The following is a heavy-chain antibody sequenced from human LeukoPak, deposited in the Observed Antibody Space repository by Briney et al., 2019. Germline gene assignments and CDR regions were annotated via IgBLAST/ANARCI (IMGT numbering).Heavy chain of an antibody. V-gene: IGHV4-59*01. J-gene: IGHJ4*02. CDR3: ARDSGHCSGGSCPLGY. CDR2: IYYSGST. Sequence: PSETLSLTRTVSGGSISSYYWSWIRQPPGKGLEWIGYIYYSGSTNYNPSLKSRVTISVDTSKNQFSLKLSSVTAADTAVYYCARDSGHCSGGSCPLGYWGQGTLVTVSS. CDR1: GGSISSYY. D-gene: IGHD2-15*01.